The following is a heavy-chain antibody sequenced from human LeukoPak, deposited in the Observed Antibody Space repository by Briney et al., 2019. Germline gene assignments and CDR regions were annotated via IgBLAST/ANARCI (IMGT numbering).Heavy chain of an antibody. J-gene: IGHJ4*02. Sequence: GASVKVSCKASGYTFTRYGISWVRQAPGQGLQWLGWISASNGNTNYAQKFRDRVTMSTDTSTGTAYLDVRSLTSDDTAVYYCARDHSNWNYAPDVWGQGTLVIVSS. V-gene: IGHV1-18*01. CDR1: GYTFTRYG. D-gene: IGHD1-7*01. CDR3: ARDHSNWNYAPDV. CDR2: ISASNGNT.